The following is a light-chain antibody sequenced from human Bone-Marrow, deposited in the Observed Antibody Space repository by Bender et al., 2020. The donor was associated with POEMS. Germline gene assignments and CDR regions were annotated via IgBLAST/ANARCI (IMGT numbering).Light chain of an antibody. J-gene: IGLJ2*01. CDR3: SSYAGSSTLI. Sequence: QSALTQPASVSGSPGQSITISCAGTSSDVGAYNLVSWYQQHPGKAPRLIIYFVSDRPSGVSPRFYGSKSGNTASLTISGVQPEDEAVYHCSSYAGSSTLIFGGGTKLTVL. CDR1: SSDVGAYNL. V-gene: IGLV2-23*02. CDR2: FVS.